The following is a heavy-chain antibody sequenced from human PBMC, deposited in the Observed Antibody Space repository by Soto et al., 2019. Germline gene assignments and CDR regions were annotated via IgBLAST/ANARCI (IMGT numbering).Heavy chain of an antibody. V-gene: IGHV4-59*08. CDR1: GGSISSYY. CDR3: ARQRGVVLNWFDP. J-gene: IGHJ5*02. Sequence: SETLSLTCTVSGGSISSYYWSWIRQPPGKGLEWIGYIYYSGSTDYNPSLKSRVTISVDASKSQFSLKLKSVTAADTAVYYCARQRGVVLNWFDPWGQGTLVTVSS. CDR2: IYYSGST. D-gene: IGHD3-3*01.